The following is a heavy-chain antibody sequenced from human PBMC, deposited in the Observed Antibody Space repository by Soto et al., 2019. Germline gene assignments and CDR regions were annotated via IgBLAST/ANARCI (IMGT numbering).Heavy chain of an antibody. Sequence: EVQLLESGGGLVQPGGSLRLSCAASGFTFSSYAMSWVRQAPGKGLEWVSAISGSGGSTYYADSVKGRFTISRDNSKNPLYLQMKSLRAEDTAVYYCAKDTLSSTQTKNYYYYGMDVWGQGTTVTVSS. CDR1: GFTFSSYA. CDR3: AKDTLSSTQTKNYYYYGMDV. J-gene: IGHJ6*02. D-gene: IGHD6-13*01. CDR2: ISGSGGST. V-gene: IGHV3-23*01.